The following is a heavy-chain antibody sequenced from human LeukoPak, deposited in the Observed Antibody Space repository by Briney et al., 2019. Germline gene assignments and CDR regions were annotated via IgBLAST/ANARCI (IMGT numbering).Heavy chain of an antibody. CDR1: GYTFTSYG. CDR2: ISAYNGNT. Sequence: GASVKVSCKASGYTFTSYGISWVRQAPGQGLEWMGWISAYNGNTNYAQKLQGRVTMTTDTSTSTAYMELRSLRSDDTAVYYCARDSIVVVVAATLGWFDPWGQGTLVTVPS. CDR3: ARDSIVVVVAATLGWFDP. D-gene: IGHD2-15*01. J-gene: IGHJ5*02. V-gene: IGHV1-18*01.